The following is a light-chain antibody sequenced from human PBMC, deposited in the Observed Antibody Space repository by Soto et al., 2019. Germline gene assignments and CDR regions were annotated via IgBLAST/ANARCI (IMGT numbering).Light chain of an antibody. CDR2: MGS. V-gene: IGKV2-28*01. J-gene: IGKJ5*01. CDR3: MQTLQSRT. Sequence: DIVVTQSPLSLPVTPGEPASISCRSSQSLLHSNGYTYLDWFLQKPGQSPQLLIYMGSNRASGVPDRFSGSGSGTDFTVKISRVEAEDLGVYYCMQTLQSRTFGGGTRLEIK. CDR1: QSLLHSNGYTY.